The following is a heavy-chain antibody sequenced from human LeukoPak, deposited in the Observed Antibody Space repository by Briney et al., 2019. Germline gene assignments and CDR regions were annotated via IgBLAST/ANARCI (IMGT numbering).Heavy chain of an antibody. Sequence: GMSLRLSCAASGVTLSPYGMHWVRQAPGKGLEWVAVMSYEGGTQHYADSVKGRFIISRDDPRNTLYLQMNILRTEDTAVYYCAKEGTPQVSTWYDLWGQGTQVIVSS. CDR1: GVTLSPYG. CDR3: AKEGTPQVSTWYDL. V-gene: IGHV3-30*18. CDR2: MSYEGGTQ. D-gene: IGHD3-10*01. J-gene: IGHJ5*02.